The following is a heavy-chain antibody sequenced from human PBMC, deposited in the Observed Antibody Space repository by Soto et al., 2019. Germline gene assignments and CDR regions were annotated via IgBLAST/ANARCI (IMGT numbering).Heavy chain of an antibody. CDR3: ARDHYYNSSGYQPPDY. J-gene: IGHJ4*02. CDR2: ISYDGSNK. Sequence: QVQLVESGGGVVQPGRSLRLSCAASGFTFSSYAMHWVRQAPGKGLEWVAVISYDGSNKYYADSVKGRFTISRDNSKNTLYLQMNSLRAEDTAVYYCARDHYYNSSGYQPPDYWGQGTLVTVSS. CDR1: GFTFSSYA. V-gene: IGHV3-30-3*01. D-gene: IGHD3-22*01.